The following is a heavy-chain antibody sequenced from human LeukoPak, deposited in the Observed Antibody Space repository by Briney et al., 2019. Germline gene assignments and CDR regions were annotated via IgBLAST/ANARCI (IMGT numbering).Heavy chain of an antibody. CDR3: ARTSVGGYFDY. CDR1: GGSISSYY. Sequence: SETLSLTCTVSGGSISSYYWSWIRQPPGKGLEWIGYIYTSGSTNYNPSLKSRVTIPVDTSKNQFSLKLSPVTAADTAVYYCARTSVGGYFDYWGQGTLVTVSS. V-gene: IGHV4-4*09. CDR2: IYTSGST. D-gene: IGHD2-2*01. J-gene: IGHJ4*02.